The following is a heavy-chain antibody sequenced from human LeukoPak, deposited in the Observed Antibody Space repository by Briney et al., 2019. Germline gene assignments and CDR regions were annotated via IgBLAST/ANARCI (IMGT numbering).Heavy chain of an antibody. CDR1: GFSFSSYG. V-gene: IGHV3-30*18. J-gene: IGHJ6*02. CDR3: AKDMGLYYYYGMDV. D-gene: IGHD4/OR15-4a*01. Sequence: GRSLRLSCAASGFSFSSYGMHWVRQAPGKGLEWVAAISYDGSNKYYADSVKGRFTISRDNSKNTLYLQMNSLRAEDTAVYYCAKDMGLYYYYGMDVWGQGTTVTVSS. CDR2: ISYDGSNK.